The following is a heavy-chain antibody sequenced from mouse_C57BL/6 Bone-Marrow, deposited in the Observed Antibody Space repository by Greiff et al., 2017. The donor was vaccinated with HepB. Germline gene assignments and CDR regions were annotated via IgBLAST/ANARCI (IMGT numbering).Heavy chain of an antibody. V-gene: IGHV1-81*01. CDR1: GYTFTSYG. D-gene: IGHD1-1*01. Sequence: QVQLQQSGAELARPGASVKLSCKASGYTFTSYGISWVKQRTGQGLEWIGEIYPRSGNTYYNEKFKGKATLTADKSSSTAYMELRSLTSEDSAVYFCAGDDYYGSSYAMDYWGQGTSVTVSS. CDR3: AGDDYYGSSYAMDY. CDR2: IYPRSGNT. J-gene: IGHJ4*01.